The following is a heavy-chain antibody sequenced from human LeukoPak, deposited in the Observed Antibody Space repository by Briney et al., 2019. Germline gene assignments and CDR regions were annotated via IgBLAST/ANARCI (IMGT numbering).Heavy chain of an antibody. D-gene: IGHD3-10*01. J-gene: IGHJ4*02. CDR3: AKDWRVTYYGSGSYLDY. Sequence: GRSLRLSCAASGFTFSSYGMHWVRQAPGKGLEWVAVISYDGSNKYYADSVKGRFTISRDNSKNTLYLQMNSLRAEDTAVYYCAKDWRVTYYGSGSYLDYWGQGTLVTVSS. CDR2: ISYDGSNK. V-gene: IGHV3-30*18. CDR1: GFTFSSYG.